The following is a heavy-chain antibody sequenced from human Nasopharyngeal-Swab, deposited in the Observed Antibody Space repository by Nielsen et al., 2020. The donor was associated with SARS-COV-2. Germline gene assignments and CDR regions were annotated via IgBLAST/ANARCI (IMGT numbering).Heavy chain of an antibody. CDR3: ARDLHGDTNYYYYGMDV. CDR2: INSDGSST. CDR1: GFTFSSYW. Sequence: GESLKISCAASGFTFSSYWMHWVRQAPGKGLVWVSRINSDGSSTSYADSVKGRFTISRDNAKNTLYLQMNSLRAEDTAVYYCARDLHGDTNYYYYGMDVWGQGTTVTVSS. J-gene: IGHJ6*02. V-gene: IGHV3-74*01. D-gene: IGHD4-17*01.